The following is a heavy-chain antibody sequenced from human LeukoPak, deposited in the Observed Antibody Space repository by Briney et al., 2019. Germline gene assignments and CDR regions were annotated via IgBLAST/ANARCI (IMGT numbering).Heavy chain of an antibody. CDR1: GFTFSSYS. D-gene: IGHD6-13*01. Sequence: GGSLRLSCAASGFTFSSYSMNWVRQAPGKGLEWVSSISSSSSYIYYADSVKGRFTISRDNAKNSLYLQMNSLRAEDTAVYYCASRAAAVTGGYWGQGTLVTVSS. V-gene: IGHV3-21*01. CDR3: ASRAAAVTGGY. CDR2: ISSSSSYI. J-gene: IGHJ4*02.